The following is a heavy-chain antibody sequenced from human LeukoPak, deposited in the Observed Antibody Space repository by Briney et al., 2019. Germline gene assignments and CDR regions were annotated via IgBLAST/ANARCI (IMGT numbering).Heavy chain of an antibody. Sequence: PGGSLRLSCVASGFTFSIYEMNWVRQAPGKGLEWLSYIGSSDSTTHYADSVKGRFTISRDNGKNSLYLQMNSLRAEDTAVYYCVRGARFYGSGSYDYWGRGTLVTVSS. CDR1: GFTFSIYE. D-gene: IGHD3-10*01. CDR3: VRGARFYGSGSYDY. V-gene: IGHV3-48*03. CDR2: IGSSDSTT. J-gene: IGHJ4*02.